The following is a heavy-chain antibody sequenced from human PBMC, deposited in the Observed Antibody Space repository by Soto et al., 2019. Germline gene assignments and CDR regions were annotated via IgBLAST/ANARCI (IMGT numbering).Heavy chain of an antibody. Sequence: GGSLRLSCAASGFTFSSYWMSWVRQAPGKGLEWVANIKQDGSEKYYVDSVKGRFTISRDNAKNSLYLQMNSLRAEDTAVYYCAREKRLVVVVAATPFDYWGQGTLVTVSS. D-gene: IGHD2-15*01. CDR2: IKQDGSEK. J-gene: IGHJ4*02. V-gene: IGHV3-7*01. CDR3: AREKRLVVVVAATPFDY. CDR1: GFTFSSYW.